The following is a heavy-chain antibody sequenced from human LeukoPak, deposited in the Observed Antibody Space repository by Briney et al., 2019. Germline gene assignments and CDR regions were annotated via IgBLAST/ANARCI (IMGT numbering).Heavy chain of an antibody. J-gene: IGHJ4*02. CDR2: ISSNGVSA. Sequence: GGSLRLSCSASGFTFSSYAMHWVRQAPGKGLEYVSAISSNGVSAYYADSVKGRFIISRDNSKNTLYLQMSSLRAEDTAVYYCARTLGYCSSTNCFLTFDYWGQGTLVTVSS. CDR1: GFTFSSYA. CDR3: ARTLGYCSSTNCFLTFDY. V-gene: IGHV3-64D*09. D-gene: IGHD2-2*01.